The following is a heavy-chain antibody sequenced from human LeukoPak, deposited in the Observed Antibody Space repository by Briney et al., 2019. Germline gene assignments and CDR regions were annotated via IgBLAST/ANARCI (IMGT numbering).Heavy chain of an antibody. CDR3: ARGGYGLDY. J-gene: IGHJ4*02. V-gene: IGHV3-23*01. CDR2: ISGRGGSST. D-gene: IGHD5-12*01. Sequence: SGGTLRLSCAASGFTFSRYGMSWVRQAPGKGLEWVSAISGRGGSSTYYINSVKGRFTISRDNSKNSLYLQMNSLRAEDTAVYYCARGGYGLDYWGQGTLVTVSS. CDR1: GFTFSRYG.